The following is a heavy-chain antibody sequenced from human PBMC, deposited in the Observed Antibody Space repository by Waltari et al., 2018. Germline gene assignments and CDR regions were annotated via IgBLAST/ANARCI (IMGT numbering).Heavy chain of an antibody. D-gene: IGHD4-17*01. V-gene: IGHV3-30*01. J-gene: IGHJ4*02. CDR3: ARGDYGDYD. CDR2: ISSDGRNK. Sequence: QVQLVESGGGGVQPGGYLRLSCAASGCTFSSPAVHWVRQAPGKGLEWVAVISSDGRNKYYVDSVKGRFTISRDNSKNTLYLQMNSLRAEDTAVYYCARGDYGDYDWGQGTLVTVSS. CDR1: GCTFSSPA.